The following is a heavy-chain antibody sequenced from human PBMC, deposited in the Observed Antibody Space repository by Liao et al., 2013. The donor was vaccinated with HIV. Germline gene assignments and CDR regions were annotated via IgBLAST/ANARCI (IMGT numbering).Heavy chain of an antibody. V-gene: IGHV4-61*02. Sequence: QVQLQESGPGLVKPSQTLSLTCTVSGGSISSGSYYWSWIRQPAGKGLEWIGRIYTSGLTNYNPSLKSRVTISVDTSKNQFSLKLSSVTAADTAVYYCTRRRRNYFDYWGQGTLVTVSS. CDR3: TRRRRNYFDY. CDR2: IYTSGLT. J-gene: IGHJ4*02. CDR1: GGSISSGSYY.